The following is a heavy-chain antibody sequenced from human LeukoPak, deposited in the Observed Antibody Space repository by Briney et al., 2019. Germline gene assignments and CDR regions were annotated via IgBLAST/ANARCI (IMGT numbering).Heavy chain of an antibody. V-gene: IGHV1-18*01. Sequence: ASVKVSCKASGYTFTSYGISWVRQAPGQGLEWMGWISTYNGNTNYAQKLQGRVTMTTDTSTSTAYMELRSLRSDDTAVYYCARADYYGSGSYYLFDYWGQGTLVTVSS. CDR2: ISTYNGNT. D-gene: IGHD3-10*01. CDR3: ARADYYGSGSYYLFDY. CDR1: GYTFTSYG. J-gene: IGHJ4*02.